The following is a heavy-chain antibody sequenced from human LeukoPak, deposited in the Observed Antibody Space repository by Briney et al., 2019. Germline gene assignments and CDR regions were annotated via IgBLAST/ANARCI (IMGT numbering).Heavy chain of an antibody. CDR2: ISNDGSNK. Sequence: GRSLRLSCAASGVIFSTYGIHWVRQAPGKGLEWVAVISNDGSNKYYADSVKGRFTISRDNSKNTLYLQMNSLRAEDTAVYYCAKGLSGGGQRGYFDYWGQGTLVTVSS. V-gene: IGHV3-30*18. CDR3: AKGLSGGGQRGYFDY. D-gene: IGHD4-23*01. CDR1: GVIFSTYG. J-gene: IGHJ4*02.